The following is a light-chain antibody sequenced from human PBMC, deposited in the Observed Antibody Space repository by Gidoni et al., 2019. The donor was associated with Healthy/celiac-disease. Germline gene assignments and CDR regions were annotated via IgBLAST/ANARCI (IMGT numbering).Light chain of an antibody. Sequence: QSALTQPPSVSGSPGQSVTISCTGTSSDVGSYNRVSWYQQPPGTAPKPMIYEVSNRPSGVPDRFSGSKSGNTASLTISGLQAEDEADYYCSSYTSSSTVVFGGGTKLTVL. CDR2: EVS. CDR1: SSDVGSYNR. V-gene: IGLV2-18*02. J-gene: IGLJ2*01. CDR3: SSYTSSSTVV.